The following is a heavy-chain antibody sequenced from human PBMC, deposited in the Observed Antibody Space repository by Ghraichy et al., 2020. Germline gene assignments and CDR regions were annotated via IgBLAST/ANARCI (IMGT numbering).Heavy chain of an antibody. V-gene: IGHV3-7*01. Sequence: GESLNISCAASGFTFGSFWMSWVRQAPGKGLEWVAKIKQDGGEKNYADSVKGRTTISRDNAKNSLYLQLNSLRVEDTAVYYCARQYSSGYGGDYFDFWGQGTLVTVSS. CDR1: GFTFGSFW. CDR2: IKQDGGEK. J-gene: IGHJ4*02. CDR3: ARQYSSGYGGDYFDF. D-gene: IGHD5-18*01.